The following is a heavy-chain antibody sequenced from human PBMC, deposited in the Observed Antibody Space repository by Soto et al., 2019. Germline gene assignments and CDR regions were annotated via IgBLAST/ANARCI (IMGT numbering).Heavy chain of an antibody. CDR2: ISGSGDNT. V-gene: IGHV3-23*01. J-gene: IGHJ4*02. Sequence: GGSLRLSCAASGFTFSSYAMTWVRQAPGKGLEWVSAISGSGDNTYYADSVKGRFTISRDNSKTTLYLQMNSLRAEDTAVYYCAKGGSGWSQEPIAYWGQGTLVTVSS. CDR1: GFTFSSYA. D-gene: IGHD6-19*01. CDR3: AKGGSGWSQEPIAY.